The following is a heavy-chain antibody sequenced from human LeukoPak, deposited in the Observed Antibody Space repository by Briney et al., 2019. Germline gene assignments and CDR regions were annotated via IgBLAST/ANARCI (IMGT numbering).Heavy chain of an antibody. J-gene: IGHJ4*02. CDR2: ISGSGGST. CDR1: GFTFSSYA. V-gene: IGHV3-23*01. CDR3: ARDSGYWQLVDY. D-gene: IGHD2-2*03. Sequence: GGSLRLSCAASGFTFSSYAMSWVRQAPGKGLEWVSAISGSGGSTYYADSVKGRFTVSRDNSKNTLYLQMNSLRVEDTAVYYCARDSGYWQLVDYWGQGTLVTVSS.